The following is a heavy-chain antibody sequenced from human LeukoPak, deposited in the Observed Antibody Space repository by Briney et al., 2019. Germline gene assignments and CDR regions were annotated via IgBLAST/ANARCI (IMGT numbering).Heavy chain of an antibody. J-gene: IGHJ5*02. V-gene: IGHV4-34*01. Sequence: PSETLSLTCAVYGGSFSGYYWSWIRQPPGKGLEWIGEINHSGSTNYNPSLKSRVTISVDTSKNQFSLKLSSVTAADTAVYYCAREGDYDILTGYTFDPWGQGTLVTVSS. CDR2: INHSGST. CDR1: GGSFSGYY. CDR3: AREGDYDILTGYTFDP. D-gene: IGHD3-9*01.